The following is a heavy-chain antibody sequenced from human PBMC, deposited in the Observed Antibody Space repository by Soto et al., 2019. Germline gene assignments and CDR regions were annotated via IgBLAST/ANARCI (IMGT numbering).Heavy chain of an antibody. J-gene: IGHJ4*02. V-gene: IGHV4-31*03. CDR3: ARQVRGRYFDSLVPGPYDS. CDR2: IYYSGST. D-gene: IGHD3-9*01. CDR1: VGSISSGGYD. Sequence: PSLTCTVSVGSISSGGYDWSWIRQHPGKGLEWIGYIYYSGSTYYNPSLKGRVTISVDTSKNQLSLKLSSVTAADTAVYYCARQVRGRYFDSLVPGPYDSCSQGTLVADSP.